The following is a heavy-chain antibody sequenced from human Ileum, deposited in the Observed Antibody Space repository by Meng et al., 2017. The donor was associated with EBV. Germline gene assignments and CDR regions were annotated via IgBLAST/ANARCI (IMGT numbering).Heavy chain of an antibody. CDR2: IYPTGPT. J-gene: IGHJ4*02. CDR1: VGSSSVDSW. CDR3: VRGGTYYLSY. D-gene: IGHD1-26*01. Sequence: GQGRVTPSAPPTLHCVNVVGSSSVDSWLSWVRQSPGKGLEWIGEIYPTGPTYYNPSLKGRVSISIDKSKNQLSLKLNSVTAADTAVYYCVRGGTYYLSYWGQGSLVTVSS. V-gene: IGHV4/OR15-8*02.